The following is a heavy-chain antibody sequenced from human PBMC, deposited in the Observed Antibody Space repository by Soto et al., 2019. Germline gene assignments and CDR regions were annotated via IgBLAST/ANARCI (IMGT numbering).Heavy chain of an antibody. Sequence: QVQLQQWGAGLLKPSETLALTCTVYGGSFNSYFWNWDRQPPGKGLEWIGEVTPDGRSNYNPSLQSRVAISNDTSKVTYSLAVTSVTDAASAVYYCTPSGGGWPDSFDIWGQGAMVTVSS. CDR1: GGSFNSYF. D-gene: IGHD2-15*01. CDR3: TPSGGGWPDSFDI. V-gene: IGHV4-34*01. J-gene: IGHJ3*02. CDR2: VTPDGRS.